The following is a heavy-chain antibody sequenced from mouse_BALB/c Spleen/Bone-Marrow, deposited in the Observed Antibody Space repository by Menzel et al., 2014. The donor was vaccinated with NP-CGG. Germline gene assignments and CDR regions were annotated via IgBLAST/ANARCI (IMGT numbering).Heavy chain of an antibody. D-gene: IGHD2-1*01. J-gene: IGHJ3*01. CDR3: TRSNGNWFAY. CDR2: INPSNGGT. V-gene: IGHV1S81*02. Sequence: VQLQQSGAELVKLGASVKLSCKASGYTFTSYYMYWVKQRPGQGLEWIGEINPSNGGTNFNEKFKNKATLTVDKSSSTAYMQLSSLIFEDSAVYYCTRSNGNWFAYWGQGTLVTVSA. CDR1: GYTFTSYY.